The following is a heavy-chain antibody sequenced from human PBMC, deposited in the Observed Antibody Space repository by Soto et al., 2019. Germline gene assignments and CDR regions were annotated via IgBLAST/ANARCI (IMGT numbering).Heavy chain of an antibody. Sequence: ASVTVSCKASGYIFISYHIHWVRQAPGQGLEWMGIINPSGGSTTYAQKFQGRVTMTRDTSTSTVYMDLSSLRSENTAVYYCARDPGANWIDLWGQGTLVTVSS. CDR1: GYIFISYH. J-gene: IGHJ5*02. CDR3: ARDPGANWIDL. V-gene: IGHV1-46*01. CDR2: INPSGGST.